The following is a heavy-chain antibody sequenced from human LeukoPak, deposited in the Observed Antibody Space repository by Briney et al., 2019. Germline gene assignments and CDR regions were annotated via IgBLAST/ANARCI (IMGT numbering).Heavy chain of an antibody. D-gene: IGHD3-22*01. V-gene: IGHV4-4*07. CDR3: ARHGSRSYYDSSGWFDY. CDR1: GGSISSYD. Sequence: SETLSLTCTVSGGSISSYDWSWIRQPAGKGLEWIGRIYTSGSTNCNPSLKSRVTMSADTSKNQLFLKLSSVTAADTAVYYCARHGSRSYYDSSGWFDYWGREPWSPSPQ. J-gene: IGHJ4*02. CDR2: IYTSGST.